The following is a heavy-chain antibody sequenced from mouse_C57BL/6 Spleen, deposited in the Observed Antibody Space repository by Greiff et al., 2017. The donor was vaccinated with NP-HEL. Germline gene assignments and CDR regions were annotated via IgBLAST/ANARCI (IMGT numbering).Heavy chain of an antibody. Sequence: QVQLQQPGAELVRPGSSVKLSCKASGYTFTSYWMHWVKQRPIQGLEWIGNIDPSDSETHYNQKFKDKATLTVDKSPSTAYMQLSSLTSEDSAVYYCARSGGEDFDYWGQGTTLTVSS. CDR3: ARSGGEDFDY. CDR1: GYTFTSYW. CDR2: IDPSDSET. D-gene: IGHD3-1*01. J-gene: IGHJ2*01. V-gene: IGHV1-52*01.